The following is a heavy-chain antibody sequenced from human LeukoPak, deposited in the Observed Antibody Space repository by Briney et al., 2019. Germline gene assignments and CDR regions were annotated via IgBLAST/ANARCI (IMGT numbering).Heavy chain of an antibody. J-gene: IGHJ6*03. CDR2: ISYDGSNK. CDR3: ARSADYYYYYYYMDV. V-gene: IGHV3-30*01. Sequence: GRSLRLSCATSGFTFSSYAMRWVRQAPGKGLEWVAVISYDGSNKYYADSVKGRFTISRDNSKNTLYLQMNSLRAEDTAVYYCARSADYYYYYYYMDVWGKGTTVTVSS. CDR1: GFTFSSYA.